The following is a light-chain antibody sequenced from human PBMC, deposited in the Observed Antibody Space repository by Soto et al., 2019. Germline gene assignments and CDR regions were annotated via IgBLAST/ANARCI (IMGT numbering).Light chain of an antibody. V-gene: IGKV3-11*01. Sequence: EIVLTQSPATLSLSPGERATLSCRASQSVSSYLAWYQQKPGQAPRLLIYDASNRATGLLARFSGSGSGTDFTFTISSLAPEDFAVYSCQPRSNWPPTFGQGNKLEIK. J-gene: IGKJ2*01. CDR3: QPRSNWPPT. CDR2: DAS. CDR1: QSVSSY.